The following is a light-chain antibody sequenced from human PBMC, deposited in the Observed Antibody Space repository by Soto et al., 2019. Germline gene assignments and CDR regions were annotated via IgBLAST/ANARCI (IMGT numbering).Light chain of an antibody. CDR1: QSLVYSDGNTY. CDR2: KVS. Sequence: DVVMTQSPLSLPVTLGQPASISCRSSQSLVYSDGNTYLNWFQQRPGQSPRRLIYKVSNRVSGVAGRLGGSGSGTDFTLIIRRVEAEDCGFYYCTQGPHRPWTLGQGPRVDIK. J-gene: IGKJ1*01. V-gene: IGKV2-30*01. CDR3: TQGPHRPWT.